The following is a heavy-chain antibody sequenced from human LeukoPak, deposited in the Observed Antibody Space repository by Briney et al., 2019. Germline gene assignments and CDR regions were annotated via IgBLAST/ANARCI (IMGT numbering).Heavy chain of an antibody. CDR1: GGSISSYY. D-gene: IGHD3-3*01. V-gene: IGHV4-59*12. CDR2: IYYSGST. CDR3: ARGRPPQRITIFGVVIKGAGGPGSHYYYYMDV. J-gene: IGHJ6*03. Sequence: PSETLSLTCTVSGGSISSYYWSWIRQPPGKGLEWTGYIYYSGSTNYNPSLKSRVTISVDTSKNQFSLKLSSVTAADTAVYYCARGRPPQRITIFGVVIKGAGGPGSHYYYYMDVWGKGTTVTVSS.